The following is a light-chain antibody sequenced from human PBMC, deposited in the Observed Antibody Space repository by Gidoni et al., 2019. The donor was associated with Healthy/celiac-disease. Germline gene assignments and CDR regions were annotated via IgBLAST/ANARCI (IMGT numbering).Light chain of an antibody. CDR3: QQYGSSPPIT. V-gene: IGKV3-20*01. CDR2: GAS. CDR1: QSVSSSY. Sequence: LALTQSPGTLSLAPGERATISCRAIQSVSSSYLAWYQQKPGQAPRHLIYGASNRATGIPDRFSGSGSGTDFTLTISRLEPEDFAVYYCQQYGSSPPITFGQGTRLEIK. J-gene: IGKJ5*01.